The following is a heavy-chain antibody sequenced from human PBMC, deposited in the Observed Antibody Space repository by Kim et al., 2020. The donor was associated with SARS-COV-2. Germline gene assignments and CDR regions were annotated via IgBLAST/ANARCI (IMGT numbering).Heavy chain of an antibody. J-gene: IGHJ3*02. V-gene: IGHV3-11*01. Sequence: GGALRRSCAASGFTFSDYYLSWIRQAPGKGMEWVSYISSSGSTIYYADSVKGRFTISRDNAKNSLYLQMNSLRAEDTAVYYCARAAYYDFWSGYFHAPNDAFDIWGQGTMVTVSS. D-gene: IGHD3-3*01. CDR3: ARAAYYDFWSGYFHAPNDAFDI. CDR2: ISSSGSTI. CDR1: GFTFSDYY.